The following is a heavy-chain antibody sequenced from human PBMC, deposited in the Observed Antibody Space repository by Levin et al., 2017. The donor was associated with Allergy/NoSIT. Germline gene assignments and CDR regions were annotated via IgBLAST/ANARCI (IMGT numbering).Heavy chain of an antibody. V-gene: IGHV1-2*02. CDR2: INPNSGGT. CDR1: GYTFTGYY. CDR3: ARDPIHDSSGYYVRGEEYYFDY. Sequence: ASVKVSCKASGYTFTGYYMHWVRQAPGQGLEWMGWINPNSGGTNYAQKFQGRVTMTRDTSISTAYMELSRLRSDDTAVYYCARDPIHDSSGYYVRGEEYYFDYWGQGTLVTVSS. J-gene: IGHJ4*02. D-gene: IGHD3-22*01.